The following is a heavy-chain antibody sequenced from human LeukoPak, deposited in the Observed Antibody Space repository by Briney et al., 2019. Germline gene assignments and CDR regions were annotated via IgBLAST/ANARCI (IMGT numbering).Heavy chain of an antibody. V-gene: IGHV3-53*01. CDR1: GFTFSNYW. Sequence: GGSLRLSCAASGFTFSNYWMSWVRQAPGKGLEWVSLIYSGGSTYYADSVMGRSTISRDKSNNTLYLQMNSLRAEDTAVYYCATGGRSGVAFESWGQGTLVTVSS. CDR3: ATGGRSGVAFES. J-gene: IGHJ4*02. CDR2: IYSGGST. D-gene: IGHD2-15*01.